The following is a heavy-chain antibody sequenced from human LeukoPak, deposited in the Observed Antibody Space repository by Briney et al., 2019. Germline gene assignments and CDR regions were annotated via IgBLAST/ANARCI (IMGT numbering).Heavy chain of an antibody. CDR2: INPHRGGT. J-gene: IGHJ3*02. Sequence: GASVKVSCKASGYTFSDYYLHWVRQAPGHGLEWMGWINPHRGGTHYAQKFQGRVTMTRDTSISTAYMELSSLRSDDTAVYFCAREIVATIGGAFDIWGQGTMVTVSS. V-gene: IGHV1-2*02. CDR1: GYTFSDYY. D-gene: IGHD5-12*01. CDR3: AREIVATIGGAFDI.